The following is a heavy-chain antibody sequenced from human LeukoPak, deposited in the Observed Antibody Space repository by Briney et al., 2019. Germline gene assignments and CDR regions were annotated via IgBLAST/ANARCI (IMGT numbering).Heavy chain of an antibody. D-gene: IGHD3-9*01. Sequence: ASVKVSCKASGGTFSSYAISWVRQAPGQGLEWMGIINPSGGSTNYAQKFQGRVTMTRDTSTRTVYMELSSLRSEDTAVYYCARDQGLTGYFDYWGQGTLVTVSS. CDR1: GGTFSSYA. CDR3: ARDQGLTGYFDY. J-gene: IGHJ4*02. V-gene: IGHV1-46*01. CDR2: INPSGGST.